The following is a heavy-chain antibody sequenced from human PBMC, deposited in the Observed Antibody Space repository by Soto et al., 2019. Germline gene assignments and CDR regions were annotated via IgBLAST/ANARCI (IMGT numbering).Heavy chain of an antibody. J-gene: IGHJ4*02. CDR3: ARQIYVSDTCPNFRFYFDS. CDR1: GYSFAGYW. Sequence: GDSLKISCKGSGYSFAGYWITWVRQKPGKGLEWMGRIDPSDSQTYYSPSFRGHVTISATKSITTVFLQWSSLRASDTAMYYCARQIYVSDTCPNFRFYFDSWAQGIPVTV. D-gene: IGHD2-8*01. V-gene: IGHV5-10-1*01. CDR2: IDPSDSQT.